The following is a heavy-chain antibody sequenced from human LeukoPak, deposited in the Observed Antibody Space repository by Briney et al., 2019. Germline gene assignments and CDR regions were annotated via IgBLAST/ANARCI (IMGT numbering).Heavy chain of an antibody. V-gene: IGHV4-39*01. J-gene: IGHJ4*02. D-gene: IGHD1-26*01. Sequence: SETLSLTCTVSGGSISSSSYYWGWIRQPPGKGLEWIGSIYYSGSTYYNPSLKSRVTISVDTSKNQFSLKLSSVTAADTAVYYCARRRGGSFDWGQGTLATVSS. CDR2: IYYSGST. CDR1: GGSISSSSYY. CDR3: ARRRGGSFD.